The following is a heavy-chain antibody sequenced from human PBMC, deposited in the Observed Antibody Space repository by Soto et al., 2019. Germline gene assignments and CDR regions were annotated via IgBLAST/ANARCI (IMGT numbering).Heavy chain of an antibody. Sequence: QMQLEESGGGVVQPGTSLRLSCAASGFAFNNYGMHWVRQAPGKGLEWVAFISFDGRNEYYGESVKGRFTISRDNSKNMLLLQMDSLRHEDTALYYCAKTGVSMVRGVPQGFDHWGQVTLVTVSS. V-gene: IGHV3-30*18. CDR1: GFAFNNYG. J-gene: IGHJ4*02. D-gene: IGHD3-10*01. CDR2: ISFDGRNE. CDR3: AKTGVSMVRGVPQGFDH.